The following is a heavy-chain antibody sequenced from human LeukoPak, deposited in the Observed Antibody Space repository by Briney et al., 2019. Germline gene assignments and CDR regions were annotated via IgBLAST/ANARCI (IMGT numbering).Heavy chain of an antibody. CDR1: GFTFSSYG. D-gene: IGHD3-10*01. CDR2: ISYDGSNK. J-gene: IGHJ4*02. Sequence: PGGSLRLSCAASGFTFSSYGMHWVRQAPGKGLEWVAVISYDGSNKYYADSVKGRFTISRDNSKNALYLQMNSLRAEDTAVYYCANAGSYYKPLDYWGQGTLVTVSS. V-gene: IGHV3-30*18. CDR3: ANAGSYYKPLDY.